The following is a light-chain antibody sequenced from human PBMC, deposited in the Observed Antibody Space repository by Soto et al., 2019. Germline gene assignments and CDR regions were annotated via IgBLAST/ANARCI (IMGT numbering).Light chain of an antibody. CDR2: DAS. V-gene: IGKV3-11*01. J-gene: IGKJ3*01. CDR1: QSVSSY. Sequence: EIVLTQSPATLSLSPGERATLSCRASQSVSSYLAWYQQKPGQAPRLLIYDASNRATGIPARFSGSGSGTDFTLTISSLGPEDFAVYYCQQRSNCAPRFTFGPGTKVDIK. CDR3: QQRSNCAPRFT.